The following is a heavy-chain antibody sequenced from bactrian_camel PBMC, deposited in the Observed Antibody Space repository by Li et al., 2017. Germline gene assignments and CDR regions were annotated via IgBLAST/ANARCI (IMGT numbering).Heavy chain of an antibody. CDR1: SYNHGSN. CDR2: LFPAAGGST. J-gene: IGHJ4*01. Sequence: DVQLVESGGGSVQAGGSLRLSCATSSYNHGSNLGWFRQAPGKEREGVACLFPAAGGSTYYADSVKDRFTISQDNAKSTVYLQMNSLEPEDTGMYYCAAALWTCTVDGRMRHAEYNYWGQGTQVTVS. D-gene: IGHD6*01. CDR3: AAALWTCTVDGRMRHAEYNY. V-gene: IGHV3S31*01.